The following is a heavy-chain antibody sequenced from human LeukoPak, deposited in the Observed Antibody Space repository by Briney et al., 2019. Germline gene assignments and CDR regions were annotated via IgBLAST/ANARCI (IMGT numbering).Heavy chain of an antibody. CDR2: IKQDGSEK. J-gene: IGHJ4*02. CDR3: ARVQTGYSSGWYGY. CDR1: GFAFSSYW. V-gene: IGHV3-7*01. D-gene: IGHD6-19*01. Sequence: GGSLRLSCAASGFAFSSYWMSWVRQAPGRGLEWVANIKQDGSEKYYVDSVKGRFTISRDNAKNSLYLQINSLRAEDTAVYYCARVQTGYSSGWYGYWGQGTLVTVSS.